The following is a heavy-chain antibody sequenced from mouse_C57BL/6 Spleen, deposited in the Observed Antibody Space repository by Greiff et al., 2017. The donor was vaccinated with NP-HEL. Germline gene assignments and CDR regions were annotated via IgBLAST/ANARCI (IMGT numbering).Heavy chain of an antibody. CDR1: GYTFTSYW. CDR2: TNPTNGRT. D-gene: IGHD1-1*01. V-gene: IGHV1S81*02. CDR3: ASIEKVVATYFDD. Sequence: QVQLQQPGAELVKAGASVKMSCKASGYTFTSYWMHWVKQRLGQGLEWFAETNPTNGRTYYNEKFKSKATLTVDKSSSTAYMLLSGPTFEDSAVYDCASIEKVVATYFDDWGQGTTLTGSS. J-gene: IGHJ2*01.